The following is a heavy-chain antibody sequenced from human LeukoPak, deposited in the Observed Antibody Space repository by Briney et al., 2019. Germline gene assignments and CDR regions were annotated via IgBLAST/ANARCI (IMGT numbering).Heavy chain of an antibody. J-gene: IGHJ4*02. V-gene: IGHV3-30*03. Sequence: GGSLRLSCAASGFTFSSYGMHWVRQAPGKGLEWVAVISYDGSNKYYADSVKGRFTISRDNSKNTLYLQMSSLRAEDTAIYHCARDPTQWYYFDYWGQGTLVTVSS. CDR2: ISYDGSNK. D-gene: IGHD2-8*01. CDR1: GFTFSSYG. CDR3: ARDPTQWYYFDY.